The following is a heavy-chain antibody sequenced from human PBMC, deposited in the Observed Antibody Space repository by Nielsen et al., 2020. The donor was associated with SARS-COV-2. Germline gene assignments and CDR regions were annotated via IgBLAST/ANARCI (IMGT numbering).Heavy chain of an antibody. J-gene: IGHJ4*02. Sequence: SVKVSCKASDNTFFSYSIFWVRLVPGQGLEWMGGILPPYGRTNYAQKFQDRLKFTADEATTTAYMELGSLTSEDTALYYCSGRRHKGTLEHWGQGTLVTVSS. D-gene: IGHD1-26*01. CDR2: ILPPYGRT. CDR3: SGRRHKGTLEH. V-gene: IGHV1-69*13. CDR1: DNTFFSYS.